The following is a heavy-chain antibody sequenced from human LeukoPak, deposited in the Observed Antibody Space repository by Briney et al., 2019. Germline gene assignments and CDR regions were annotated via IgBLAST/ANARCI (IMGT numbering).Heavy chain of an antibody. CDR2: IYTSGST. D-gene: IGHD2-21*01. V-gene: IGHV4-4*07. Sequence: PSETLSLTCTVSGASISSYYWNWIRQPAGKGLVWIGRIYTSGSTDYNPSLKSRVTMSVDSSKNQFSLKLSSVTAADTAAYYCATGAYCGGDCFDAFDIWGQGTMVTISS. CDR3: ATGAYCGGDCFDAFDI. J-gene: IGHJ3*02. CDR1: GASISSYY.